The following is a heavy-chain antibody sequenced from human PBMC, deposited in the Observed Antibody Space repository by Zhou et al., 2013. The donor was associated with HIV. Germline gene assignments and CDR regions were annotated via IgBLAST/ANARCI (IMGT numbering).Heavy chain of an antibody. Sequence: QVQLVQSGAEVKNPGASVKVSCKASGYTFTDYYMHWVRQAPGQGLEWMGWINPKSGDTQYVEKFQARVTWTRDTSISTVYMELSSLTSDDTAVFYCARGSPTVGTLMKPSDYWGQGTWSPSPQ. J-gene: IGHJ4*02. V-gene: IGHV1-2*02. CDR2: INPKSGDT. CDR1: GYTFTDYY. D-gene: IGHD1-1*01. CDR3: ARGSPTVGTLMKPSDY.